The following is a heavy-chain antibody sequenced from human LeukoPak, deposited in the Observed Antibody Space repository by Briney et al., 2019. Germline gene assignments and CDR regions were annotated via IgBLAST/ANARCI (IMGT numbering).Heavy chain of an antibody. Sequence: SETLSLTCTVSGGSITSYYWTWIRQPPGKGLEWIGFIYGDGSTNYNPCLKSRVTISVDTSKNQFSLKLSSVTAADTAVYYCAISTTFYGSGSADVAFDIWGQGTMVTVSS. CDR2: IYGDGST. CDR1: GGSITSYY. J-gene: IGHJ3*02. CDR3: AISTTFYGSGSADVAFDI. V-gene: IGHV4-59*01. D-gene: IGHD3-10*01.